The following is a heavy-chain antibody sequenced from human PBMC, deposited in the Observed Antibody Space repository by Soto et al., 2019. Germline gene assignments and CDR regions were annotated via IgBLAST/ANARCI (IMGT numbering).Heavy chain of an antibody. CDR1: AYTYTSYG. J-gene: IGHJ3*02. CDR3: ARVRXGYCTNGVCPDAFDI. Sequence: AAVMVSCNAAAYTYTSYGISWVRQAPGQGLEWMGWISAYNGNTNYAQKLQGRVTMTTDTSTSTAYMELRSLRSDDTAVYYCARVRXGYCTNGVCPDAFDIWGQGTMVTVSS. D-gene: IGHD2-8*01. V-gene: IGHV1-18*01. CDR2: ISAYNGNT.